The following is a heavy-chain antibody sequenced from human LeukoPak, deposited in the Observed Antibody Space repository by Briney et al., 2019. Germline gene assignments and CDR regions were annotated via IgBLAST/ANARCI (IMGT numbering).Heavy chain of an antibody. Sequence: SVKVSCKASGGTRSNYAITWVRQAPGQGLEWMGGIIPVFGTANYAQKFQGRVTITAAESTNTAYMELSSLRSEDTAVYYCARGRVVTLYQLLGDGMDVWGQGTTVTVSS. CDR3: ARGRVVTLYQLLGDGMDV. CDR2: IIPVFGTA. D-gene: IGHD2-2*01. J-gene: IGHJ6*02. V-gene: IGHV1-69*13. CDR1: GGTRSNYA.